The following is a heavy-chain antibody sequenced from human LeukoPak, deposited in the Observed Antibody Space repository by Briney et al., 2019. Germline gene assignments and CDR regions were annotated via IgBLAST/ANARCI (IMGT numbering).Heavy chain of an antibody. CDR2: IYFSGTS. J-gene: IGHJ4*02. CDR3: ARDVLGGEDY. Sequence: ASETLSLTCTVLGGAITNHYWSWLRQPPGKRLEWIGNIYFSGTSNYNPSLKNRVSLSIDTSRKQVSLKLASVTADDTAVYYCARDVLGGEDYWGQGTPVTVSS. CDR1: GGAITNHY. D-gene: IGHD3-10*02. V-gene: IGHV4-59*11.